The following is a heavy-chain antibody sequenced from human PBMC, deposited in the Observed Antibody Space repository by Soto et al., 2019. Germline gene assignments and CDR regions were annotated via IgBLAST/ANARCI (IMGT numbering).Heavy chain of an antibody. Sequence: SETLSLTCAVYGGSFSGYYWSWIRQPPGKGLEWIGEINHSGSTNYNPSLKSRVTISVDTSKNQFSLKLSSVTAADTAVYYCARTTVRYCSGGSCYPSFSYYGMDVWGQGTTVTVSS. CDR3: ARTTVRYCSGGSCYPSFSYYGMDV. D-gene: IGHD2-15*01. V-gene: IGHV4-34*01. CDR2: INHSGST. J-gene: IGHJ6*02. CDR1: GGSFSGYY.